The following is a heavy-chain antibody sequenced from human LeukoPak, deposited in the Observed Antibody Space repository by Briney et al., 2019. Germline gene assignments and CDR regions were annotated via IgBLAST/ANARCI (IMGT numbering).Heavy chain of an antibody. D-gene: IGHD3-22*01. V-gene: IGHV4-39*07. CDR3: SRDSIRNRSGPI. CDR1: GDSISTSSHY. CDR2: IYHSGTT. J-gene: IGHJ3*02. Sequence: SETLSLTCTVSGDSISTSSHYWGWIRQPPGKGLQWIGNIYHSGTTYYNSTLKSRVIMSVDTSKNQFSLKLTSVTDADTAVYYCSRDSIRNRSGPIWGQGTMVTVSS.